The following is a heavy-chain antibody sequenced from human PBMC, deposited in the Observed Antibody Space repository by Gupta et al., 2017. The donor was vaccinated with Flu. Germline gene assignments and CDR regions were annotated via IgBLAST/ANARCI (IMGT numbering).Heavy chain of an antibody. Sequence: QLQLQESGPGLVKPSETLSLTCTVSGGSISSSSYYWGWIRQPPGKGWEWIASIYYSGSTYDNPALKSRVTISVDTAKKQLSLKVGSVTGGDTDVYYYARHCGVGDTKADYGGHVTMVTVYS. CDR3: ARHCGVGDTKADY. J-gene: IGHJ4*01. V-gene: IGHV4-39*01. CDR1: GGSISSSSYY. D-gene: IGHD1-26*01. CDR2: IYYSGST.